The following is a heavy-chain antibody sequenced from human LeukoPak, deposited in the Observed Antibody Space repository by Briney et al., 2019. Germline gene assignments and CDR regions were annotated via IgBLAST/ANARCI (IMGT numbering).Heavy chain of an antibody. CDR2: IYTSGST. V-gene: IGHV4-61*02. J-gene: IGHJ5*02. D-gene: IGHD6-13*01. CDR1: GGSISSGSYY. Sequence: SETLSLTCTVSGGSISSGSYYWSWIRQPAGKGLEWIGRIYTSGSTNYNPSLKSRVTMSVDTSKSQFSLKLSSVTAADTAVYYCARDRGGYSSSWYSNWFDPWGQGTLVTVSS. CDR3: ARDRGGYSSSWYSNWFDP.